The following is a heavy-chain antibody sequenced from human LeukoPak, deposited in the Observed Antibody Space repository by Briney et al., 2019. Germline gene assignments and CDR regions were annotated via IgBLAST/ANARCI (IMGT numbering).Heavy chain of an antibody. J-gene: IGHJ3*02. Sequence: GGSLRLSGAASGFTYSSYWMSWVRQAPGKGLEWVANIKQDGSEKYYVDSVKGRFTISRDNAKNSLYLQMNSLRAEDTAVYYCARSGSSGWPDAFDIWGQGTMVTVSS. V-gene: IGHV3-7*01. CDR1: GFTYSSYW. CDR3: ARSGSSGWPDAFDI. CDR2: IKQDGSEK. D-gene: IGHD6-19*01.